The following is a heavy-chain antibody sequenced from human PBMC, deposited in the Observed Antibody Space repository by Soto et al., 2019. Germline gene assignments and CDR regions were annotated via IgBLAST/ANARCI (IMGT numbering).Heavy chain of an antibody. J-gene: IGHJ6*02. Sequence: PSETLSLTCTVSGGSISSGSYYWSWIRQHPGKGLEWIGYIYSNGDTYYNPSLKSRVTISVDTSKNQFSLNLTSITAADTAVYYCXRRGGSSSGYYYYAMDVWGQGTTVTVSS. CDR3: XRRGGSSSGYYYYAMDV. CDR1: GGSISSGSYY. CDR2: IYSNGDT. D-gene: IGHD6-6*01. V-gene: IGHV4-31*03.